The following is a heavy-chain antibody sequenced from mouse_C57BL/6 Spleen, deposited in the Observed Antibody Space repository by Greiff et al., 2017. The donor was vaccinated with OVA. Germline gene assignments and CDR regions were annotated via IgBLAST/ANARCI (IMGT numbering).Heavy chain of an antibody. V-gene: IGHV1-55*01. Sequence: QVQLQQSGAELVKPGASVKMSCKASGYTFTSYWITWVKQRPGQGLEWIGDIYPGSGSTNYNEKFKSKATLTVDTSSSTAYMQLSSLTSEDSAVYYCARYYGKGYYAMDYWGQGTSVTVSS. D-gene: IGHD1-2*01. J-gene: IGHJ4*01. CDR2: IYPGSGST. CDR1: GYTFTSYW. CDR3: ARYYGKGYYAMDY.